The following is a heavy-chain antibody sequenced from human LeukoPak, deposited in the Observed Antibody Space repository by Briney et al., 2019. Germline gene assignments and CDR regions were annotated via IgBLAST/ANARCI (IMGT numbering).Heavy chain of an antibody. CDR1: GGSISTSSYY. CDR3: ASWRRLHHSIDY. Sequence: SETLSLTCTVSGGSISTSSYYWGWISQPPGKGLEWIGSIDYSESTCYNPSLKSRVTISVDTSKSQFSLKLNSVTAADTAVYYCASWRRLHHSIDYWGQGTLVTVSS. J-gene: IGHJ4*02. CDR2: IDYSEST. V-gene: IGHV4-39*01. D-gene: IGHD3-3*01.